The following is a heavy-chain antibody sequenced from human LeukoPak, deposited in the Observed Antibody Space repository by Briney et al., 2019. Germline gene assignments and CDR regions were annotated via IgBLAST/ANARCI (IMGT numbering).Heavy chain of an antibody. CDR2: INHSGST. Sequence: TSETLSLTCAVYGGSFSGYYWSWIRQPPGKGLEWIGEINHSGSTNYNPSLKSRVTISVDTSKNQFSLKLSSVTAADTAVYYCARARVWVSFDYWGQGTLVTVSS. V-gene: IGHV4-34*01. CDR3: ARARVWVSFDY. D-gene: IGHD1-26*01. CDR1: GGSFSGYY. J-gene: IGHJ4*02.